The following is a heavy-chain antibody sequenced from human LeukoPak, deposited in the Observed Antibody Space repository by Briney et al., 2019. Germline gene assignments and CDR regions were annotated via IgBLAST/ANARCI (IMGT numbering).Heavy chain of an antibody. CDR3: ARTNQISETAFDI. D-gene: IGHD1-14*01. CDR1: SGSINNYY. V-gene: IGHV4-59*01. CDR2: ILSSGST. Sequence: SETLSLTCTVSSGSINNYYWSWIRHTPAKGLEWIGYILSSGSTNYNPSVKSRVTISVDTSKNQFSLKLSSVTAADTAVYYCARTNQISETAFDIWGQGTMVIVSS. J-gene: IGHJ3*02.